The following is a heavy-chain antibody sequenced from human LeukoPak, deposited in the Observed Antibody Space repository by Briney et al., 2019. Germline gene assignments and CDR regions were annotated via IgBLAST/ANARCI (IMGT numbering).Heavy chain of an antibody. D-gene: IGHD6-19*01. CDR1: GFTLSSYA. CDR3: ARGRAVTGSTVIDY. V-gene: IGHV3-30-3*01. Sequence: GGSLRLSCAASGFTLSSYAMHWVRRAPGMALEWVPTISSDGGHRYYSDSVKGRFTISRDNSKNTLYLQMNSLRPEGTAVFHCARGRAVTGSTVIDYWGQGTLVTVSS. CDR2: ISSDGGHR. J-gene: IGHJ4*02.